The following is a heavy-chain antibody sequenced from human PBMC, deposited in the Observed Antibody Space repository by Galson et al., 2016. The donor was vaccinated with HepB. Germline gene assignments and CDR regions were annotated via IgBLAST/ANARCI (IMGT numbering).Heavy chain of an antibody. CDR3: AKALSWSVFDY. Sequence: SLRLSCAASGFTFSSYVMTWVRQSPEKGLEWVSGISGSGGSTNYADSVKGRFTISRDNSQDTLYLQMNSLRAEDTAVYYCAKALSWSVFDYWGQGTLVTVSS. D-gene: IGHD2-21*01. CDR1: GFTFSSYV. J-gene: IGHJ4*02. CDR2: ISGSGGST. V-gene: IGHV3-23*01.